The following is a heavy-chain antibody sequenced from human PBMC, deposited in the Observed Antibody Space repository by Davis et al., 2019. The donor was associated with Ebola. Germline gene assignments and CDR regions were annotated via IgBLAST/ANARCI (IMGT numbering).Heavy chain of an antibody. CDR1: GFTFSSYS. J-gene: IGHJ3*02. V-gene: IGHV3-48*01. CDR2: ISSSSSTI. D-gene: IGHD6-19*01. Sequence: GGSLRLSCAASGFTFSSYSMNWVRQAPGKGLEWVSYISSSSSTIYYADSVKGRFTISRDNSKNTLYLQMNSLRAEDTAVYYCARGDSSGWYRGVAFDIWGQGTMVTVSS. CDR3: ARGDSSGWYRGVAFDI.